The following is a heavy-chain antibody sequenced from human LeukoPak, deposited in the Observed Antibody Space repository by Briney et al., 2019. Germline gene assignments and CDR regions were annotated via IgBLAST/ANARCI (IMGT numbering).Heavy chain of an antibody. V-gene: IGHV1-69*04. D-gene: IGHD6-6*01. CDR2: IIPILGIA. CDR1: GYTFTSYG. CDR3: ARAPSIAARWNWFDP. Sequence: GASVKVSCKASGYTFTSYGISWVRQAPGQGLEWMGRIIPILGIANYAQKFQGRVTITADKSTSITYMELSSLRSEDTAVYYCARAPSIAARWNWFDPWGQGTLVTVSS. J-gene: IGHJ5*02.